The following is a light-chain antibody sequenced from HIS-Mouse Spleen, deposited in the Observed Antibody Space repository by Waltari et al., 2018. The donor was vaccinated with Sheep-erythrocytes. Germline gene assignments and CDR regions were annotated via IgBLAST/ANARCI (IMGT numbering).Light chain of an antibody. Sequence: SSELTQPPSVSVSPGQTASITCSGDKLGDKYACWYQQKPGQSPVLVIYQDTKRPSGIPERFSGSNSGNTATLTISGTQAMDEADYYCQSADSSGTYVFGTGTKVTVL. CDR1: KLGDKY. CDR2: QDT. CDR3: QSADSSGTYV. J-gene: IGLJ1*01. V-gene: IGLV3-1*01.